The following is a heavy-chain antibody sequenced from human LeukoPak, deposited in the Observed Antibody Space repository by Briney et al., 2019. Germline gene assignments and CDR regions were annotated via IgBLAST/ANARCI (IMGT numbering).Heavy chain of an antibody. D-gene: IGHD4-17*01. CDR2: IYHSGST. V-gene: IGHV4-30-2*05. Sequence: NSSETLSLTCNVSGGSISSGGYYWSWIRQPPGKGLEWIGYIYHSGSTYYNPSLKSRVTISVDTSKNQFSLKLSSVTAADTAVYYCARDRGVSTVTTPQKYYFDYWGQGTLVIVSS. J-gene: IGHJ4*02. CDR3: ARDRGVSTVTTPQKYYFDY. CDR1: GGSISSGGYY.